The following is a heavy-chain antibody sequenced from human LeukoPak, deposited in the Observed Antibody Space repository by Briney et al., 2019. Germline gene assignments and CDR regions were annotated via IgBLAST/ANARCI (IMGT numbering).Heavy chain of an antibody. Sequence: SVKVSCKASGGTFSSYAISWVRQAPGQGLEWMGGIIPIFGTANYAQKFQGRVTITADESTSTAYMELSSLRSEDTAVYYCASRYYYDSSGYYVGGYFDYWGQGTLVTVSS. V-gene: IGHV1-69*13. CDR1: GGTFSSYA. CDR3: ASRYYYDSSGYYVGGYFDY. CDR2: IIPIFGTA. J-gene: IGHJ4*02. D-gene: IGHD3-22*01.